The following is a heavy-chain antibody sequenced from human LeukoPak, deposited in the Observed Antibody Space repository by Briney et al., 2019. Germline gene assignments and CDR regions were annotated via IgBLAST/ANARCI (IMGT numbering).Heavy chain of an antibody. Sequence: SGGSLRLSCAASGFTFSDYYMSWIRQAPGKGLEWVSYISSSSSYTNYADSVKGRFTISRDNSKNTLYLQMNSLRAEDTAVYYCVKGAYGSGSYKGQDYYYYYGMDVWGQGTTVTVSS. CDR3: VKGAYGSGSYKGQDYYYYYGMDV. D-gene: IGHD3-10*01. V-gene: IGHV3-11*06. J-gene: IGHJ6*02. CDR1: GFTFSDYY. CDR2: ISSSSSYT.